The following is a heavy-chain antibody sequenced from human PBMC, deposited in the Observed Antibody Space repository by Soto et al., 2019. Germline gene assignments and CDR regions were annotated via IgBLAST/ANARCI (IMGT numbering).Heavy chain of an antibody. CDR2: VSQGGAAAYLAEGETT. CDR1: GAFLNNFF. V-gene: IGHV4-59*08. D-gene: IGHD3-3*02. J-gene: IGHJ5*02. CDR3: AISQGASRHWFGP. Sequence: PSETLSLTCTVSGAFLNNFFWSWIRQTPGKGLEWIGYVSQGGAAAYLAEGETTGYNPSLESRATISLDLPKNQFSLRLSSVTASDTAFYYCAISQGASRHWFGPWGQGILVTVSS.